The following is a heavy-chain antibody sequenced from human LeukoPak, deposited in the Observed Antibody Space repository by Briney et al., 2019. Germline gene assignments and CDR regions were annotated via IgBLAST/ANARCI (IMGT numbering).Heavy chain of an antibody. J-gene: IGHJ6*03. CDR1: GFPSDNYA. D-gene: IGHD3-10*01. CDR2: LSWDAGTI. V-gene: IGHV3-9*02. CDR3: PKDARSGGYCNVQCFFYMVV. Sequence: GGSLRLSRVASGFPSDNYAMHWVRQAPGKGLEWVSTLSWDAGTIGYADSVKGRFTISRDNAKNTLYLQMNSLRAQDRALYYCPKDARSGGYCNVQCFFYMVVWGKGTTVTVTS.